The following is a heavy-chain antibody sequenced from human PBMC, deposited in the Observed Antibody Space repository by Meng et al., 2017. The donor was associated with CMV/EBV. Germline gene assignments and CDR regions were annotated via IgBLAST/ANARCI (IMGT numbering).Heavy chain of an antibody. J-gene: IGHJ4*02. CDR3: ARHTLLWFGEIY. D-gene: IGHD3-10*01. CDR2: IYPGDSDT. Sequence: KVSCKGSGYSFTSYWIGWVRQLPGKGLEWMGIIYPGDSDTRYSPSFQGQVTISADKSTSTAYLQWSSLKASDTAMYYCARHTLLWFGEIYWGQGTLVTVSS. CDR1: GYSFTSYW. V-gene: IGHV5-51*01.